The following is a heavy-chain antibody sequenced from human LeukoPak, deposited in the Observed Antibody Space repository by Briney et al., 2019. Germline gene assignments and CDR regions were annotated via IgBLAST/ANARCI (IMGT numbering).Heavy chain of an antibody. CDR2: ISSSSSYI. V-gene: IGHV3-21*01. D-gene: IGHD6-13*01. CDR3: ARGYSSSWHHYYYYMDV. CDR1: GFTFSSYS. Sequence: GPSLRLSCAASGFTFSSYSMNWVRQGPEKGLECVSSISSSSSYIYYADSVKGRFTISRDNAKNSLYLQMNSLRAEDTAVYYCARGYSSSWHHYYYYMDVWGKGTTVTVSS. J-gene: IGHJ6*03.